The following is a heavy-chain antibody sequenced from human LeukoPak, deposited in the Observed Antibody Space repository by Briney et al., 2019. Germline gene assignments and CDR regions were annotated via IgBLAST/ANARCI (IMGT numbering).Heavy chain of an antibody. D-gene: IGHD3-10*01. V-gene: IGHV3-23*01. J-gene: IGHJ4*02. CDR1: GFTFDVSA. CDR2: ISGSGGST. CDR3: AKDRGITSVSPWDY. Sequence: PGGSLRLSCAASGFTFDVSAMNWVRQAPGKGLEWVSAISGSGGSTYYADSVKGRFTISRDNSKNTLYLQMNSLRAEDTAVYYCAKDRGITSVSPWDYWGQGTLVTVSS.